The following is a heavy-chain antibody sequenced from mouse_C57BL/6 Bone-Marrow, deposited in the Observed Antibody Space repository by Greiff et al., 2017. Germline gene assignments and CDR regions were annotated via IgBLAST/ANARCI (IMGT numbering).Heavy chain of an antibody. CDR3: ARETAQAY. CDR1: GYTFTDYN. Sequence: VQLQQSGPELVKPGASVKMSCKASGYTFTDYNMHWVKQSHGTSLEWIGYINPNNGGTSYTQKFKGKATLTVNKASSTACMELRSLPSEDSAVYYCARETAQAYWGQGALVTVSA. CDR2: INPNNGGT. V-gene: IGHV1-22*01. D-gene: IGHD3-2*02. J-gene: IGHJ3*01.